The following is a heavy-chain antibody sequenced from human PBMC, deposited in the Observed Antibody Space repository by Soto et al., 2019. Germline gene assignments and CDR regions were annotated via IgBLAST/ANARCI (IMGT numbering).Heavy chain of an antibody. V-gene: IGHV2-5*02. CDR2: IYWDDSE. J-gene: IGHJ4*02. CDR1: GFSLTTDRVG. D-gene: IGHD1-26*01. CDR3: AHAYGGRSLY. Sequence: QITLKESGPTLVKPTQTLTLTCTFSGFSLTTDRVGVGWIRQPPGEALEWLAVIYWDDSETYRPSLESRLTITKDTSKNQVALTMTNMDSLDTATYYCAHAYGGRSLYWCQGTLVTVSS.